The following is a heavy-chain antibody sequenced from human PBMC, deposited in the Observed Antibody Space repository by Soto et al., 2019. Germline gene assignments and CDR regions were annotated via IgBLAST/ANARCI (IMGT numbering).Heavy chain of an antibody. CDR2: ISSSSSTI. V-gene: IGHV3-48*02. Sequence: EVQLVESGGGLVQPGGSMRLSCAASGFTFSSYSMNWVRQAPGKGLEWVSYISSSSSTIYYADSVKGRFTISRDNAKNSLYLQMNSLRDEDTAVYYCARESAALNWFDPWGQGTLVTVSS. CDR1: GFTFSSYS. D-gene: IGHD2-2*01. CDR3: ARESAALNWFDP. J-gene: IGHJ5*02.